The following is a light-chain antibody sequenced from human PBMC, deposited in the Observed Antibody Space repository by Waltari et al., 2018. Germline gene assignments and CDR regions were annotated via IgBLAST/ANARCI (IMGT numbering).Light chain of an antibody. J-gene: IGLJ3*02. CDR3: TSYAGDNSLVPDWV. Sequence: QSALTQPPSASGSPGQSVTISCTGTNRNLASNNFVSWYQQHPGKAPKLMIFEVNKRPSGVPDRFSGSKSGNTASLTVSGLQTEDEADYFCTSYAGDNSLVPDWVFGGGTTLTVL. CDR2: EVN. V-gene: IGLV2-8*01. CDR1: NRNLASNNF.